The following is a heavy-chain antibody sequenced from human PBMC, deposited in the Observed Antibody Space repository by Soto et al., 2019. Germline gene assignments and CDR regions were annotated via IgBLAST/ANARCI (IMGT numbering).Heavy chain of an antibody. CDR3: ARDTGTTPGKVAY. CDR1: GGSISSYY. CDR2: IYYSGST. D-gene: IGHD1-1*01. J-gene: IGHJ4*02. V-gene: IGHV4-59*12. Sequence: SETLSLTCTVSGGSISSYYWSWIRQPPGKGLEWIGYIYYSGSTNYNPSLKSRVTISVDTSKNQFSLKLSSVTAADTAVYYCARDTGTTPGKVAYWGQGTLVTVSS.